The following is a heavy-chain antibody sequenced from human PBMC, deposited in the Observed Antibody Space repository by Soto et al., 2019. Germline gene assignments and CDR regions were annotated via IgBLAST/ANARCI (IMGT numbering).Heavy chain of an antibody. D-gene: IGHD5-18*01. CDR1: GYTFTDYS. Sequence: QVHLVQSGAEVKMPGASVKVSCKTSGYTFTDYSMNWVRQAPGQRLEWMGWINTHNGHTQYSPRFDDRVTMTTDPSTSTADMELKGLRSDDTAVYYCARTDTWAYWGQGTLVTVSS. V-gene: IGHV1-18*04. CDR3: ARTDTWAY. J-gene: IGHJ4*02. CDR2: INTHNGHT.